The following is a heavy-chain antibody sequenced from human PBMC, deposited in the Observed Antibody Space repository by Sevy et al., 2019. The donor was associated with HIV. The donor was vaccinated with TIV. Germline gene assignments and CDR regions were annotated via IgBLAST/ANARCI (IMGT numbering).Heavy chain of an antibody. Sequence: GGSLRLSCAASGFTFSKYSMSWVRQPPGKGLEWVSTLSFGCGEINYADSVKGRVTISRDNSKSSVYLPMNNLRPEDTAVYYCAREGCTKPHDYWGQGTLVTVSS. D-gene: IGHD2-8*01. CDR3: AREGCTKPHDY. CDR1: GFTFSKYS. J-gene: IGHJ4*02. V-gene: IGHV3-23*01. CDR2: LSFGCGEI.